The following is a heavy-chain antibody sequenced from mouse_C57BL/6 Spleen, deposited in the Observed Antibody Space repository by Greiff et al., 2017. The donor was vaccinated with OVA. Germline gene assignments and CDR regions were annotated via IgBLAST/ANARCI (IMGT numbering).Heavy chain of an antibody. CDR3: ARPKYYGSSYWYFDV. CDR1: GYTFTSYW. CDR2: IDPSDSYT. Sequence: QVQLQQSGAELVRPGTSVKLSCKASGYTFTSYWMHWVKQRPGQGLEWIGVIDPSDSYTNYNQKFKGKATLTVDTSSSTAYMQLSSLTSEDSAVYYCARPKYYGSSYWYFDVWGTGTTVTVSS. D-gene: IGHD1-1*01. V-gene: IGHV1-59*01. J-gene: IGHJ1*03.